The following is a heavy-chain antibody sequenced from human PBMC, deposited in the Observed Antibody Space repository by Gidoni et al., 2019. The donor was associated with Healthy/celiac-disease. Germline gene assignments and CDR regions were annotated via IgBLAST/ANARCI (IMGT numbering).Heavy chain of an antibody. Sequence: QAPGKGLEWVSYISSSGSTIYYAASVKGRFTISRDNAKNSLFLQMTRLRAEDTAVYYCASGRGSSRVGWFDPWGQGTLVTVSS. CDR3: ASGRGSSRVGWFDP. D-gene: IGHD6-13*01. CDR2: ISSSGSTI. V-gene: IGHV3-11*01. J-gene: IGHJ5*02.